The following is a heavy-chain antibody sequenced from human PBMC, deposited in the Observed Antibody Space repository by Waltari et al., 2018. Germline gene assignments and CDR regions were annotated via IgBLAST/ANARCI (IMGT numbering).Heavy chain of an antibody. CDR3: ARYFKQWLPTGNWFDP. V-gene: IGHV4-39*07. Sequence: QLQLQESGPGLVKPSETLSLTCTVSGGSISSSSYYWGWIRQPPGKGLEWIGSIYYSGSTYYNPSLKSRVTISVDTSKNQFSLKLSSVTAADTAVYYCARYFKQWLPTGNWFDPWGQGTLVTVSS. CDR2: IYYSGST. J-gene: IGHJ5*02. CDR1: GGSISSSSYY. D-gene: IGHD6-19*01.